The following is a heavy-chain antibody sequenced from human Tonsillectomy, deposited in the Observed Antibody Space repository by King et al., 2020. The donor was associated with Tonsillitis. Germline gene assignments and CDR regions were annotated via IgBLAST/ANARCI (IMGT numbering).Heavy chain of an antibody. CDR2: IYHSGNT. D-gene: IGHD3-10*01. CDR3: ARVEGIISGPVDY. Sequence: QLQESGPGLVKPSETLSLTCAVSDYSISSGYYWGWIRQPPGKGLEWIGSIYHSGNTYYNPSLKSRVTISVDTSKNQFSLKVSSVTAADTAVYYCARVEGIISGPVDYWGQGTLVTVSS. CDR1: DYSISSGYY. J-gene: IGHJ4*02. V-gene: IGHV4-38-2*01.